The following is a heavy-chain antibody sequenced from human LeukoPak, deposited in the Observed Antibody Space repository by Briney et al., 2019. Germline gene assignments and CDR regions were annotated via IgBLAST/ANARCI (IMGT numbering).Heavy chain of an antibody. CDR1: GFTFSSYA. CDR2: ISYDGSSK. Sequence: GGSLRLSCAASGFTFSSYAMHWVRQAPGKGLEWVAVISYDGSSKYYADSVKGRFTTSRDNSKNTLYLQMNSLRAEDTAVYYCARDLVDTAMDFDYWGQGTLVTVSS. J-gene: IGHJ4*02. D-gene: IGHD5-18*01. V-gene: IGHV3-30-3*01. CDR3: ARDLVDTAMDFDY.